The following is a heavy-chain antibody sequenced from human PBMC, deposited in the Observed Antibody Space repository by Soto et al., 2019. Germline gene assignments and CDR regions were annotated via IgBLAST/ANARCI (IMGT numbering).Heavy chain of an antibody. CDR2: IIPIFGTA. CDR1: GGTFSSYA. CDR3: AREGMELRRGAFDI. Sequence: ASVKVSCKASGGTFSSYAISWVRQAPGQGLEWMGGIIPIFGTANYAQKFQGRVTITADESTSTAYMELSSLRSEDTAVYYCAREGMELRRGAFDIWGQGTMVTVSS. D-gene: IGHD1-7*01. J-gene: IGHJ3*02. V-gene: IGHV1-69*13.